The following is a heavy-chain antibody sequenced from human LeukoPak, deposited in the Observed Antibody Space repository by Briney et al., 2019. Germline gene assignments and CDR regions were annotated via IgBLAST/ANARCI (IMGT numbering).Heavy chain of an antibody. D-gene: IGHD6-13*01. V-gene: IGHV4-34*01. CDR3: ARADIPGPNIAAAGRRGYFDY. CDR2: INHSGST. Sequence: SETLSLTCAVYGGSFSGYYWSWIRQPPGKGLEWIGEINHSGSTNYNPSLKSRVTISVDTSKNQFSLKLSSVTAADTAVYYCARADIPGPNIAAAGRRGYFDYWGQGTLVTVSS. J-gene: IGHJ4*02. CDR1: GGSFSGYY.